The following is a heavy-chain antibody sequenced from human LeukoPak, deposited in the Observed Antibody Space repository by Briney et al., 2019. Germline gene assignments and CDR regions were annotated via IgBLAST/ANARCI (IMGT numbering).Heavy chain of an antibody. CDR2: IIPIFGTA. CDR1: GGTFSSYA. Sequence: GASVKVSCKASGGTFSSYAISWVRQAPGQGLEWMGGIIPIFGTANYAQKFQGRVTITADKSTSTAYMELSSLRSEDTAVYYCARVPSGSGSYCLDYWGQGTLVTVSS. V-gene: IGHV1-69*06. D-gene: IGHD3-10*01. CDR3: ARVPSGSGSYCLDY. J-gene: IGHJ4*02.